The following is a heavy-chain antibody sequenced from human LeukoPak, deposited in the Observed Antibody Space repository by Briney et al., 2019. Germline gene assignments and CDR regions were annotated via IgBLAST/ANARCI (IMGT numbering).Heavy chain of an antibody. Sequence: ASVKLSCKASGSTFTSYDINWVRQATGQGLEWMGWMNPNSGNTGYDQRFQDRVTMTRNTSISTAYMELSSLRSEDAAVYYCARGSHGSGSYYFYYYYGRDVWGQGTTVTVSS. J-gene: IGHJ6*02. V-gene: IGHV1-8*01. CDR2: MNPNSGNT. CDR1: GSTFTSYD. D-gene: IGHD3-10*01. CDR3: ARGSHGSGSYYFYYYYGRDV.